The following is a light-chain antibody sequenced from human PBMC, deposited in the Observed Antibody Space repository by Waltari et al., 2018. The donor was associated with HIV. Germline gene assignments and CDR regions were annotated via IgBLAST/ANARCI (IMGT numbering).Light chain of an antibody. V-gene: IGLV1-51*01. Sequence: QSVLTQPPSVSAAPGQKVTISCSGSSSNIGNNYVSWYQQLPRTAPKLHIYDTNNRPSGMPDRFAGPKSGTSATLGSTGRQAGDEADYYCGAWDNSLSAWVLGGGTQLTVL. CDR3: GAWDNSLSAWV. CDR2: DTN. CDR1: SSNIGNNY. J-gene: IGLJ3*02.